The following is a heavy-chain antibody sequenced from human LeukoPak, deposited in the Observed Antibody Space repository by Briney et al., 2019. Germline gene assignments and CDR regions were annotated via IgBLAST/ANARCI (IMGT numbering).Heavy chain of an antibody. Sequence: GGSLRLSCAASEFTFSGYWMNWVRQVPGKGLEWVSFISDDTKTIKYGDFVQGRFTISRDNAKNSMYLQMNSLRVEDTAVYYCARRFRDWGQGILVTVS. CDR1: EFTFSGYW. V-gene: IGHV3-48*04. CDR3: ARRFRD. J-gene: IGHJ4*02. D-gene: IGHD3-16*01. CDR2: ISDDTKTI.